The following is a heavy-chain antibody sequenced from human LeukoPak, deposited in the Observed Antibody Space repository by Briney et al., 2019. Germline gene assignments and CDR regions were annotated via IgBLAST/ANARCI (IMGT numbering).Heavy chain of an antibody. CDR3: ARDKGGYYYDSSGFDY. D-gene: IGHD3-22*01. CDR2: ISYDGNKK. CDR1: GFTFNNYA. J-gene: IGHJ4*02. V-gene: IGHV3-30-3*01. Sequence: GRSLRLSCAASGFTFNNYAMQWVRLAPGKGLEWVAVISYDGNKKYYADSVKGRFTISRDNSKNTLYLQMNSLRTEDTAVYYCARDKGGYYYDSSGFDYWGQGTLVTVSS.